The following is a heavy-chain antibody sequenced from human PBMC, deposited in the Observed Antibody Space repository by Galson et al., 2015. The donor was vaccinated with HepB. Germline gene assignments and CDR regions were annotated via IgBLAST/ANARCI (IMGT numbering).Heavy chain of an antibody. Sequence: PALVKPTQTLTLTCTFSGFSLTTSGVRVGWIRQPPGKALEWVARIDWDDEKFYTPSLKTRLTISKDTSKNQVVLKMTNMDPVDTATYYCARIRGWGDAFDVWGQGTSVTVSS. CDR2: IDWDDEK. V-gene: IGHV2-70*04. CDR3: ARIRGWGDAFDV. J-gene: IGHJ3*01. CDR1: GFSLTTSGVR. D-gene: IGHD6-19*01.